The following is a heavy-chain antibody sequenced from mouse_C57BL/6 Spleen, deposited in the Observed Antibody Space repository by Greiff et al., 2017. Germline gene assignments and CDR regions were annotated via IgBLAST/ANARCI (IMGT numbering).Heavy chain of an antibody. CDR3: VMLYDYDGGYYFDY. V-gene: IGHV10-1*01. D-gene: IGHD2-4*01. Sequence: EVQGVESGGGLVQPKGSLKLSCAASGFSFNTYAMNWVRQAPGKGLEWVARIRSKSNNYATYYADSVKDRFTISRDDSESMLYLQMNNLKTEDTAMYYCVMLYDYDGGYYFDYWGQGTTLTVSS. CDR2: IRSKSNNYAT. J-gene: IGHJ2*01. CDR1: GFSFNTYA.